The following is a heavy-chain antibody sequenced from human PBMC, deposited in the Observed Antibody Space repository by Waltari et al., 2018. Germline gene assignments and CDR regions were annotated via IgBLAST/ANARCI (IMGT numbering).Heavy chain of an antibody. D-gene: IGHD3-22*01. J-gene: IGHJ4*02. Sequence: QVQLVQSGAEVKKPGASVKVSCKASGYTFTGYYMHWVRQAPGQGLEWMGRINPNSGGTNYAQKCQGRVTMTRDTSISTAYMELSRLRSDDTAVYYCARRPNYDSSGRDDYWGQGTLVTVSS. CDR3: ARRPNYDSSGRDDY. CDR2: INPNSGGT. V-gene: IGHV1-2*06. CDR1: GYTFTGYY.